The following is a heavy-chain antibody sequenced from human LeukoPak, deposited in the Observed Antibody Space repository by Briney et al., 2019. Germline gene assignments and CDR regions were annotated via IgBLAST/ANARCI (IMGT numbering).Heavy chain of an antibody. CDR3: ARVARSITSPYYFDY. Sequence: KTSETLSLTCTVSGGSISSYYWSWIRQPPGKGLEWIGYIYYSGSTNYNLSLKSRVTISVDTSKKEFSLKLSSVTAADTAVYYCARVARSITSPYYFDYWGQGTLVTVSS. V-gene: IGHV4-59*01. D-gene: IGHD3-10*01. J-gene: IGHJ4*02. CDR2: IYYSGST. CDR1: GGSISSYY.